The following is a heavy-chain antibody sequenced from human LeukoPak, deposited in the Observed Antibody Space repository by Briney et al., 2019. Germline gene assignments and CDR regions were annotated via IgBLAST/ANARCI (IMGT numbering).Heavy chain of an antibody. D-gene: IGHD3-10*01. CDR1: GFTFSSYA. CDR2: ISYDGSNK. CDR3: ARGIYHYGMDV. V-gene: IGHV3-30-3*01. J-gene: IGHJ6*02. Sequence: GGSLRLSCAASGFTFSSYAMHWVRQAPGKGLEWVAVISYDGSNKYYADSVKGRFTTSRDNSKNTLYLQMNSLRAEDTAVYYCARGIYHYGMDVWGQGTTVTVSS.